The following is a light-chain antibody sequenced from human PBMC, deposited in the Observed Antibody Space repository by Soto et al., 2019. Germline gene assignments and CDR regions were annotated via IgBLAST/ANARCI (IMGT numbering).Light chain of an antibody. Sequence: QSVLTQPRSVSGSPGQSVTISCTGTNNDVGFYNYVSWYQQQLGKAPKLLIYDVNKRPSGVPPRFSGSKSANTASQTISGPEAADEDDYWRNSHAGGLVLFGAGTKLTV. CDR3: NSHAGGLVL. CDR1: NNDVGFYNY. J-gene: IGLJ2*01. V-gene: IGLV2-11*01. CDR2: DVN.